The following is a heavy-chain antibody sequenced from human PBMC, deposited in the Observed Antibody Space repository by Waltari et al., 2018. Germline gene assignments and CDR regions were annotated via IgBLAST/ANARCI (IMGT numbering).Heavy chain of an antibody. Sequence: QVQLVQSGAEVKKPGASVKVSCKASGYTFKNYYMIWVRQVPGQGLEWMGIINPGTESTAYAQKFRGRVTMTRDTSTSTVYMELRSLKKDDTAVYYCAKSNYMSGYASGTDYWGQGTLVTVSS. CDR3: AKSNYMSGYASGTDY. V-gene: IGHV1-46*03. CDR1: GYTFKNYY. J-gene: IGHJ4*02. D-gene: IGHD5-12*01. CDR2: INPGTEST.